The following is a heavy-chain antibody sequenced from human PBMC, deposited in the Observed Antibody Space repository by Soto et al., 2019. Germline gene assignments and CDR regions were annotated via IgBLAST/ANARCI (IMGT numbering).Heavy chain of an antibody. Sequence: QLLESGGGLVQPGGSLRLCCAASGFSFHTYAMGWVRQAPGKGLEWVSSLSGSGGSTNYADSVKGRFTISRDNSKDTLYLQMNILRAEDTAMYYCAKDLRDWGFFDYWGLGTLVTVSS. CDR3: AKDLRDWGFFDY. CDR1: GFSFHTYA. V-gene: IGHV3-23*01. D-gene: IGHD3-16*01. J-gene: IGHJ4*02. CDR2: LSGSGGST.